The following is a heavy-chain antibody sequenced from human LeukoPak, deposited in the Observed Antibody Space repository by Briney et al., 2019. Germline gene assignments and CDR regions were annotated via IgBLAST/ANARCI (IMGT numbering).Heavy chain of an antibody. CDR3: AIGPTPLWFQGVDAFDI. J-gene: IGHJ3*02. Sequence: GESLRLSCAASGFTFSSYSMNWVRQAPGKGLEWVSYISSSSSTIYYADSVKGRFTISRDNAKNSLYLQMNSLRAEDTAVYYCAIGPTPLWFQGVDAFDIWGQGTMVTVSS. CDR1: GFTFSSYS. V-gene: IGHV3-48*04. CDR2: ISSSSSTI. D-gene: IGHD3-10*01.